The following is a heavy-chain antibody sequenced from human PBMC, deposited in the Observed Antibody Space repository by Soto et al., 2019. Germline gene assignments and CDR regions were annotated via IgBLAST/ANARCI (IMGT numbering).Heavy chain of an antibody. D-gene: IGHD2-2*01. CDR2: INPNSGGT. J-gene: IGHJ5*02. CDR1: GYTFTGYY. Sequence: GASVKVSCKASGYTFTGYYMHWVRQAAGQGLEWMGWINPNSGGTNYAQKFQGRVTMTRDTSISTAYMELSRLRSDDTAVYYCARRYCSSTSCSNWFDPWGQGTLVTVSS. CDR3: ARRYCSSTSCSNWFDP. V-gene: IGHV1-2*02.